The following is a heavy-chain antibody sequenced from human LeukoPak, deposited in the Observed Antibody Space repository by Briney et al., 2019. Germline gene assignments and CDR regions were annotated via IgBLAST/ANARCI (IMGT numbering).Heavy chain of an antibody. J-gene: IGHJ4*02. CDR2: INPNSGGT. CDR3: VMITFGGPHARWDY. D-gene: IGHD3-16*01. Sequence: ASVKVSCKASGYTFTGYYMHWVRQAPGQGLEWMGRINPNSGGTNYAQKFQGRVTMTRGTSISTAYMELSRLRSDDTAVYYCVMITFGGPHARWDYWGQGTLVTVSS. V-gene: IGHV1-2*06. CDR1: GYTFTGYY.